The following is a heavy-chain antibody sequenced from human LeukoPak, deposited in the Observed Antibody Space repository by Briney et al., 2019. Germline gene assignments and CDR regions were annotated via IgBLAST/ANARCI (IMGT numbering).Heavy chain of an antibody. CDR3: AKAGLGLTYHYNWNYYFDY. V-gene: IGHV3-33*06. J-gene: IGHJ4*02. CDR2: IWYDGSNK. Sequence: PGGSLRLSCAASGFTFSSYGMHWVRQAPGKGLEWVAVIWYDGSNKYYADSVKGRFTISRDNSKNTLYLQMNSLRAEDTAVYYCAKAGLGLTYHYNWNYYFDYWGQGTLVTVSS. D-gene: IGHD1-7*01. CDR1: GFTFSSYG.